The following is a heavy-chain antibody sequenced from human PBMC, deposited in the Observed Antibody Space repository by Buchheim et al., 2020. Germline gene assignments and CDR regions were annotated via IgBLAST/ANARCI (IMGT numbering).Heavy chain of an antibody. CDR3: ARVISDTYYDFWSGDAFYHYYMDV. D-gene: IGHD3-3*01. J-gene: IGHJ6*03. V-gene: IGHV3-7*01. Sequence: EVQLVESGGGLVQPGGSLRLSCAASGFIFSSYWMSWVRQAPGKGLEWVANIKEDGSEKYYVDSVKGRFTISRDNAKNSLYLQMNSLRAEDTAVYYCARVISDTYYDFWSGDAFYHYYMDVWGRGTT. CDR1: GFIFSSYW. CDR2: IKEDGSEK.